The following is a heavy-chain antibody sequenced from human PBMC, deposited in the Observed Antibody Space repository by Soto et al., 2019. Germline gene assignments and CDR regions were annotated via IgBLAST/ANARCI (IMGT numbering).Heavy chain of an antibody. Sequence: QVQLVQSGAEVKKPGASVKVSCKASGYTFSSYGISWVRQAPGQGLEWMGWISGYNGNTHYAQKLQGRVTMTTDTSTSTAYMELRSLRSDDTAVYYCARDMRDTSGWKNFYWGQGTLVTVSS. CDR3: ARDMRDTSGWKNFY. D-gene: IGHD6-19*01. J-gene: IGHJ4*02. CDR1: GYTFSSYG. CDR2: ISGYNGNT. V-gene: IGHV1-18*01.